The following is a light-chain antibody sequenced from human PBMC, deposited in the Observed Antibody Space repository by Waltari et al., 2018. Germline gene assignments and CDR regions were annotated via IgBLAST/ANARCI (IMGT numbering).Light chain of an antibody. J-gene: IGLJ2*01. V-gene: IGLV3-1*01. CDR3: QAWDSTSYVV. CDR2: QDT. CDR1: KLGNKY. Sequence: SYELTQPPSVSVSPGQTASITCSGEKLGNKYVSWYQQKPGQSPVLVVHQDTKRPSGIPERFSGPNSGNTATLTISGTQAVDEADYYCQAWDSTSYVVFGGGTKVTV.